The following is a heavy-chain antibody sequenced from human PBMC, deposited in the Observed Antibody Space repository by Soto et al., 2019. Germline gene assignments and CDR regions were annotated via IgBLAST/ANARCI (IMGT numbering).Heavy chain of an antibody. V-gene: IGHV4-39*07. J-gene: IGHJ4*02. Sequence: SETLSLTCTVSGGSINSGDYSWTWVRQPPGKGLEWIGEIYHSGSTNYNPSLKSRVTISIDKSKNQFSLKLNSVTAADTAVYYCARDYYGSGGYYNHGYWGQGTLVTVSS. CDR3: ARDYYGSGGYYNHGY. CDR1: GGSINSGDYS. CDR2: IYHSGST. D-gene: IGHD3-10*01.